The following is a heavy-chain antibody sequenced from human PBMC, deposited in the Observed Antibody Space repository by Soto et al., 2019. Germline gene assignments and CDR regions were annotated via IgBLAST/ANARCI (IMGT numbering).Heavy chain of an antibody. V-gene: IGHV3-30*03. J-gene: IGHJ4*02. CDR2: TTSDGARI. CDR1: GFAFSTYG. CDR3: ARKNPGREWELPDY. Sequence: QVQLVESGGGVVQPGRSLRLSCAASGFAFSTYGMHWVRQAPGKGLERVAVTTSDGARINYADSVKGRFTISRDNSRTTLYLQMNSLRIDDTAVYYCARKNPGREWELPDYWGQGPLVTVSS. D-gene: IGHD1-26*01.